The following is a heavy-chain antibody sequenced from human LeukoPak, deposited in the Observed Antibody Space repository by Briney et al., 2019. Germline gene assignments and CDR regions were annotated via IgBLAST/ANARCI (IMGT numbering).Heavy chain of an antibody. CDR1: GGSMSSYY. Sequence: KPSETLSLTCTVSGGSMSSYYWSWIRQPPGKGLEWIGYIYYSGTTNYNPSLKSRVTISVDTPKNQFSLKLSSVTAADTAVYYCAREGSVNAFNIWGQGTMVTVSS. J-gene: IGHJ3*02. CDR3: AREGSVNAFNI. V-gene: IGHV4-59*01. CDR2: IYYSGTT.